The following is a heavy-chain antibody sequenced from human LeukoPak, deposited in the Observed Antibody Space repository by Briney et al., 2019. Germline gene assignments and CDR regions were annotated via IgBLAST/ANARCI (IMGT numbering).Heavy chain of an antibody. CDR1: GYTFSGSD. V-gene: IGHV7-4-1*02. J-gene: IGHJ4*02. CDR3: ARGDWVA. CDR2: ININTGNP. D-gene: IGHD3-9*01. Sequence: VASVKVSCKASGYTFSGSDMNWVRQAPGQGLEWMGWININTGNPTYVQHFTGRFVFSLDTSVSTAYLQISSLKAEDTAVYYCARGDWVAWGQGTLVTVSS.